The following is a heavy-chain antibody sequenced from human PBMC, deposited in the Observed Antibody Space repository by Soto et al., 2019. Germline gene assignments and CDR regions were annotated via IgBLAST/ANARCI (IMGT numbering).Heavy chain of an antibody. CDR3: ARGDSLLGGYFDY. D-gene: IGHD2-21*01. J-gene: IGHJ4*02. CDR2: TYYSGST. Sequence: SETLSLTCTVSGGSISSSSYYWGWIRQPPGKGLEWIGSTYYSGSTYYNPSLKSRVTISVDTSKNQFSLKLSSVTAADTAVYYCARGDSLLGGYFDYWGQGTLVTVSS. V-gene: IGHV4-39*01. CDR1: GGSISSSSYY.